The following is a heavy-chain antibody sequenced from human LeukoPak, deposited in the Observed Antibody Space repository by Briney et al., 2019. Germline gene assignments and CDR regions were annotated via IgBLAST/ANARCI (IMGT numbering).Heavy chain of an antibody. Sequence: PSETLSLTCTVSGGSISSYYWSWIRQPPGKGLEWIGYIYYIGSTNYNPSLKSRVTISVDTSKNQFSLKLSSVTAADTAVYYCARSDLRTGYLKHLYSSGWYYFDYWGQGTLVTVSS. CDR3: ARSDLRTGYLKHLYSSGWYYFDY. V-gene: IGHV4-59*01. CDR2: IYYIGST. D-gene: IGHD6-19*01. CDR1: GGSISSYY. J-gene: IGHJ4*02.